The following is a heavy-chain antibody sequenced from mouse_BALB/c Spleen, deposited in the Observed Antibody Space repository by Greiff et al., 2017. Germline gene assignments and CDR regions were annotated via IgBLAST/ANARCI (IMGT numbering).Heavy chain of an antibody. J-gene: IGHJ4*01. Sequence: EVQLVESGGGLVKPGGSLKLSCAASGFTFSDYYMYWVRQTPEKRLEWVATISDGGSYTYYPDSVKGRFTISRDNAKNNLYLQMSSLKSEDTAMYYCARAYYGNSYYAMDYWGQGTSVTVSS. V-gene: IGHV5-4*02. CDR1: GFTFSDYY. D-gene: IGHD2-10*01. CDR3: ARAYYGNSYYAMDY. CDR2: ISDGGSYT.